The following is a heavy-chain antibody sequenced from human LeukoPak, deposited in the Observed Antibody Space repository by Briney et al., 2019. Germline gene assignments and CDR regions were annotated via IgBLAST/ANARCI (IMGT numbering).Heavy chain of an antibody. Sequence: GGSLRLSCAASGFTFSSHWMHRVRQAPGKGLEWVAVISYDGSNKYYADSVKGRFTISRDNSKNTLYLQMNSLRAEDTAVYYCARVITRYCSSTSCNTFDYWGQGTLVTVSS. CDR2: ISYDGSNK. CDR3: ARVITRYCSSTSCNTFDY. J-gene: IGHJ4*02. CDR1: GFTFSSHW. D-gene: IGHD2-2*02. V-gene: IGHV3-30-3*01.